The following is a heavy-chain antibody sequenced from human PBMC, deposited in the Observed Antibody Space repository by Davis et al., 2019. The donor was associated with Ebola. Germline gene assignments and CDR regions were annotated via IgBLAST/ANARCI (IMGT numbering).Heavy chain of an antibody. D-gene: IGHD2-2*01. V-gene: IGHV3-7*01. J-gene: IGHJ4*02. CDR3: ARDYAGGIVILPAAIGY. CDR1: GFTFSTSW. CDR2: INQDGSGK. Sequence: PGGSLRLSCTASGFTFSTSWMTWVRQAPGRGLEWVANINQDGSGKYYVDSVKGRFTISRDNAKNSLYLQMNSLRAEDTAIYYCARDYAGGIVILPAAIGYWGQGTLVTVSS.